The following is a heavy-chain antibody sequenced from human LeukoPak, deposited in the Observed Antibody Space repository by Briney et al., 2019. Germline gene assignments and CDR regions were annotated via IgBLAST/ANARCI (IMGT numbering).Heavy chain of an antibody. CDR1: GYTFTNYY. D-gene: IGHD3-3*01. Sequence: ASVKVSCKALGYTFTNYYMHWVRQAPGQGLEWMGIINPSGGSTSYAQKFQGRVTMTRDTSTSTVYMELSSLRSEDTAVYYCANGYYDFWSGYYRSVRYYYYYMDVWGKGTTVTVSS. V-gene: IGHV1-46*01. J-gene: IGHJ6*03. CDR3: ANGYYDFWSGYYRSVRYYYYYMDV. CDR2: INPSGGST.